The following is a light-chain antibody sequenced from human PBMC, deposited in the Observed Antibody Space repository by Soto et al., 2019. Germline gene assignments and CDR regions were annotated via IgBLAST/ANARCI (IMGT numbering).Light chain of an antibody. V-gene: IGKV1-5*03. CDR2: KAS. J-gene: IGKJ1*01. CDR1: QSIGSW. CDR3: QQSYSEA. Sequence: IQMTQSPSPLSASVGDRVTITCRASQSIGSWLAWYQQKPGKAPKLLIYKASSLESGVPSRFSGSGSETEFTLTISGLQPADLATYYCQQSYSEAFGQGTKVDIK.